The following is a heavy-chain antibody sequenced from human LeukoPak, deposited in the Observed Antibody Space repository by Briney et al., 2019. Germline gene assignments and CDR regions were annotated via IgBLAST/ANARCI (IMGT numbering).Heavy chain of an antibody. CDR3: ARDSGKVKRITMVRGVPYYYYYYMDV. D-gene: IGHD3-10*01. CDR1: GGTFSSYA. J-gene: IGHJ6*03. CDR2: IIPIFGTA. Sequence: SAKVSCKGSGGTFSSYAISWVRQAPGQGLEWMGRIIPIFGTANYAQKFQGRVTITTDESTSTAYMELSSLRSEDTAVYYCARDSGKVKRITMVRGVPYYYYYYMDVWGKGTTVTVSS. V-gene: IGHV1-69*05.